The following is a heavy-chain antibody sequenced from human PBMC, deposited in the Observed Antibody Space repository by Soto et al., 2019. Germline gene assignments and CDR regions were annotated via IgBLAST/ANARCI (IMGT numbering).Heavy chain of an antibody. CDR3: ARPVSCSGGSCYFSYFDY. CDR1: GGTFSSYS. V-gene: IGHV1-69*02. D-gene: IGHD2-15*01. CDR2: VIPILGLA. J-gene: IGHJ4*02. Sequence: QVQLVQSGAEVKKPGSSVKVSCKASGGTFSSYSISWVRQAPGQGLEWMGRVIPILGLANYAQKFQGSVTMTADKSTSTVYMALSSLRAEDAAVYYCARPVSCSGGSCYFSYFDYWGQGTLVTVSS.